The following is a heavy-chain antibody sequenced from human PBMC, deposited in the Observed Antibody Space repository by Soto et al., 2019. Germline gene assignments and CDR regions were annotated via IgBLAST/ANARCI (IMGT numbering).Heavy chain of an antibody. CDR2: IYYSGST. J-gene: IGHJ6*02. V-gene: IGHV4-59*01. CDR3: ARDSKEGYCSGGSCYSYYYYYGMDV. D-gene: IGHD2-15*01. CDR1: GGSISSYY. Sequence: SETLSLTCTVSGGSISSYYWSWIRQPPGRGLEWIGYIYYSGSTNYNPSLKSRVTISVDTSKNQFSLKLSSVTAADTAVHYCARDSKEGYCSGGSCYSYYYYYGMDVWGQGTTVTVSS.